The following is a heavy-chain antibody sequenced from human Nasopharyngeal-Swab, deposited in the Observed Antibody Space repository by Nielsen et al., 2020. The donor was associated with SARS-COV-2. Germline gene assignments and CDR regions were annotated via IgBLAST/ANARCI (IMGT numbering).Heavy chain of an antibody. J-gene: IGHJ4*02. CDR1: ECSLSTRGRG. D-gene: IGHD6-19*01. V-gene: IGHV2-5*02. Sequence: SGPTLVKPTQGHTLTCSDSECSLSTRGRGVGRIRQHTGKALEWLAVMYGDGDKRLQSRLTITKDVSKNQVVLTMSNRDPVDTATYYCAHTREKWRVAFDYWGQGTLVTVSS. CDR2: MYGDGDK. CDR3: AHTREKWRVAFDY.